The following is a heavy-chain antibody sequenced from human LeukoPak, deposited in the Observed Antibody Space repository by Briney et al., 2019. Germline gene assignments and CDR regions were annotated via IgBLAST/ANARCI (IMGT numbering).Heavy chain of an antibody. CDR1: GFTFSSYG. D-gene: IGHD3-22*01. V-gene: IGHV3-33*01. J-gene: IGHJ4*02. Sequence: GGSLRLSCAASGFTFSSYGMHWVRQAPGKGLEWVAVIWYDGSNKYYADSVMGRFTISRDNSKNTLYLQMNSLRAEDTAVYYCATSWYYDSSGYYPIDYWGQGTLVTVSS. CDR2: IWYDGSNK. CDR3: ATSWYYDSSGYYPIDY.